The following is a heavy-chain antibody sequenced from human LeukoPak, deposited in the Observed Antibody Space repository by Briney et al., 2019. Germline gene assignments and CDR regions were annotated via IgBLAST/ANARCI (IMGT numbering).Heavy chain of an antibody. CDR3: ARVGTLLGESNRGY. CDR1: GYTFTDYY. V-gene: IGHV1-2*02. D-gene: IGHD2/OR15-2a*01. Sequence: ASVKVSCKASGYTFTDYYIHWVRQAPGQGLEWMGSINPNSGGTNYAQEFQGRVTMTRDTSISTAYMELSRLRSDDTAVYYCARVGTLLGESNRGYWGQGTLVTVSS. CDR2: INPNSGGT. J-gene: IGHJ4*02.